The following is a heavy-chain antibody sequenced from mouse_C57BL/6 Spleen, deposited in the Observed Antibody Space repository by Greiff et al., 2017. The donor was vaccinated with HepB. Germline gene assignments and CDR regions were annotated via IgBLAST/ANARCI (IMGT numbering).Heavy chain of an antibody. V-gene: IGHV5-16*01. CDR2: INYDGSST. J-gene: IGHJ1*03. D-gene: IGHD1-1*01. Sequence: EVQLVESEGGLVQPGSSMKLSCTASGFTFSDYYMAWVRQVPEKGLEWVANINYDGSSTYYLDSLKSRFIISRDNAKNILYLQMSSLKSEDTATYYCARGEDYYGSSEGYFDVWGTGTTVTVSS. CDR1: GFTFSDYY. CDR3: ARGEDYYGSSEGYFDV.